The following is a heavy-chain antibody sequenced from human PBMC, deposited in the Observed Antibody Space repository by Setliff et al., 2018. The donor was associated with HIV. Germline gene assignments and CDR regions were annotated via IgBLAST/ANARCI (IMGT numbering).Heavy chain of an antibody. CDR3: ARGRVDIVVTDYLDV. V-gene: IGHV4-34*01. CDR2: INHSGST. CDR1: GGSFSNYY. Sequence: PSETLSLTCAVYGGSFSNYYWSWIRQPPGEGLEWIGEINHSGSTNYNPSLKSRVTISVDPSKKQFSLKLSSVTAADTAMYYCARGRVDIVVTDYLDVWGKGTTVTVSS. D-gene: IGHD5-12*01. J-gene: IGHJ6*03.